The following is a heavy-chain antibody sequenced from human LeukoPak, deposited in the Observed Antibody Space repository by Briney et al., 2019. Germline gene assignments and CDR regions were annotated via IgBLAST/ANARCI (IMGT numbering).Heavy chain of an antibody. J-gene: IGHJ4*02. D-gene: IGHD3-10*01. CDR3: AKDGLTMVRGVYFDY. Sequence: GGSLRLSCAASGFTFSNNAMTWVRQAPGKGLEWVSSISGSGGTTFYADSVKGRFTISRDNSKNTLYLQMNSLRAEDTAVYYCAKDGLTMVRGVYFDYWGQGTLVTVSS. CDR1: GFTFSNNA. V-gene: IGHV3-23*01. CDR2: ISGSGGTT.